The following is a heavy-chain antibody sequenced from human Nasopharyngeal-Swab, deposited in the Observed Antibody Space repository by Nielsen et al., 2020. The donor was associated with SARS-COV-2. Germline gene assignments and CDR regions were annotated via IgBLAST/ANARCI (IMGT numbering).Heavy chain of an antibody. Sequence: GGSLRLSCAASGFTFSSYWMSWVRQAPGKGLEWVANIKQDGSEKYYVDSVKGRFTISRDNAKNSLYLQMNSLRAEDTAVYYCAKDSLRAFIAAADFDYWGQGTLVTVSS. CDR1: GFTFSSYW. J-gene: IGHJ4*02. CDR3: AKDSLRAFIAAADFDY. D-gene: IGHD6-13*01. V-gene: IGHV3-7*05. CDR2: IKQDGSEK.